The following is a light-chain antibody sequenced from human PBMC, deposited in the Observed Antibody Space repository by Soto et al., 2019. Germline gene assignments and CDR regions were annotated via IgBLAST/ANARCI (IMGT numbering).Light chain of an antibody. CDR1: QSISSW. CDR2: DAS. J-gene: IGKJ1*01. CDR3: QQYNSYPWT. V-gene: IGKV1-5*01. Sequence: DIQMTQSPSTLSASVGDRVTITCRASQSISSWLAWYQQKPGKAPKLLIYDASSLESGVPSGLSGSGSGTEFTLTFSSLQPDDFATYYCQQYNSYPWTFGQGTKVEIK.